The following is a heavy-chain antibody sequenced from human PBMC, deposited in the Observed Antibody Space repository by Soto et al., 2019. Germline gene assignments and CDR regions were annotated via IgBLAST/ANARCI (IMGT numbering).Heavy chain of an antibody. V-gene: IGHV1-69*06. CDR2: SIPIFGTA. J-gene: IGHJ6*02. D-gene: IGHD3-10*01. CDR1: GGTFSSYA. Sequence: QVQLVQSGAEVKKPGSSVKVSCKASGGTFSSYAISWVRQAPGQGREWMGGSIPIFGTANYAQKFQGRVTITADKSTSTAYMELSRLRSEDTAGYDFARDRRGADVWGQGTTVTVSS. CDR3: ARDRRGADV.